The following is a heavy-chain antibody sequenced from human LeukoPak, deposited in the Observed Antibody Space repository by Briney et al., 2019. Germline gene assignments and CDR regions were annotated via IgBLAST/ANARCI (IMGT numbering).Heavy chain of an antibody. D-gene: IGHD4-17*01. V-gene: IGHV3-30*18. CDR2: ISYDGSNK. J-gene: IGHJ4*02. CDR1: GFTFSSYS. CDR3: AKDQEGPHTVFDY. Sequence: PGGSLRLSCAASGFTFSSYSMNWVRQAPGKGLEWVAVISYDGSNKYYADSVKGRFTISRDNSKNTLYLQMNSLRAEDTAVYYCAKDQEGPHTVFDYWGQGTLVTVSS.